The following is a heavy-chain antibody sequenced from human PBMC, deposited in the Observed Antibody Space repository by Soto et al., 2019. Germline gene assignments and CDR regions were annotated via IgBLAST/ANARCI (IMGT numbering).Heavy chain of an antibody. Sequence: SETLSLTCSVSGDSVSSDRYFWTWIRQPPGKGLEWIAYICYTGDTNYNPSLKSRVTISVDTSRNQFSLTLTSVTAADTAVYFCARIVVGAPVDLWGQASLVTASS. V-gene: IGHV4-61*01. CDR1: GDSVSSDRYF. CDR3: ARIVVGAPVDL. CDR2: ICYTGDT. J-gene: IGHJ5*02. D-gene: IGHD2-15*01.